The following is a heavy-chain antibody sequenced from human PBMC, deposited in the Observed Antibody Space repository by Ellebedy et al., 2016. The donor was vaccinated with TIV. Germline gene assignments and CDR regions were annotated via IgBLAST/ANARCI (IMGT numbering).Heavy chain of an antibody. D-gene: IGHD3-10*01. Sequence: ASVKVSXKASGYTFTSYDINWVRQATGQGLEWMGWMNPNSGNTGYAQKFQGRVTMTRNTSISTAYMELSSLRSEDTAVYYCARGIIWFGESLDAFDIWGQGTMVTVSS. J-gene: IGHJ3*02. V-gene: IGHV1-8*01. CDR3: ARGIIWFGESLDAFDI. CDR1: GYTFTSYD. CDR2: MNPNSGNT.